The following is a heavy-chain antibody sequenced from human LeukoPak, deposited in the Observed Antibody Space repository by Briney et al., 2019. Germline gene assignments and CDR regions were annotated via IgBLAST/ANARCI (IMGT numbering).Heavy chain of an antibody. CDR2: IIPILGIA. Sequence: SVKVSCKASGGAFSSYAISWVRQAPGQGLEWMGRIIPILGIANYAQKFQGRVTITADKSTSTAYMELSSLRSEDTAVYYCARAGTTSNYSSSWLYYYGMDVWGQGTTVTASS. J-gene: IGHJ6*02. CDR3: ARAGTTSNYSSSWLYYYGMDV. V-gene: IGHV1-69*04. CDR1: GGAFSSYA. D-gene: IGHD6-13*01.